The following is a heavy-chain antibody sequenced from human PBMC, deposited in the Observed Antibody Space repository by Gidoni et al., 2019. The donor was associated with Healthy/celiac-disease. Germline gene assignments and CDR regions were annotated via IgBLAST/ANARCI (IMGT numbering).Heavy chain of an antibody. CDR3: ARVSPGYCSSTSCYTLGRGPIDY. V-gene: IGHV3-30*01. CDR2: ISYDGSNK. Sequence: QVQLVESGGGVVQPGMSLRLSCAASVFTFSSYAVHCVRQAPGQGLEWVAVISYDGSNKYYADSVKGRFTISRDNPKNTLYLQMNSLRAEDTAVYYCARVSPGYCSSTSCYTLGRGPIDYWGQGTLVTVSS. J-gene: IGHJ4*02. CDR1: VFTFSSYA. D-gene: IGHD2-2*02.